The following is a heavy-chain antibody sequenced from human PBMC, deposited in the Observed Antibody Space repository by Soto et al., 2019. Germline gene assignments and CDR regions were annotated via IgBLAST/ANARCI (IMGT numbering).Heavy chain of an antibody. CDR1: GGSIGISSYH. J-gene: IGHJ5*02. CDR2: IYYSGST. D-gene: IGHD2-21*02. CDR3: ASGYCGGDCLNWFDP. Sequence: PSETLSLTFSVSGGSIGISSYHWGWIRQPPGKGLEWIGSIYYSGSTYYNPSLKSRVTISVDTSKNQFSLKLSSVTAADTAVYYCASGYCGGDCLNWFDPWGQG. V-gene: IGHV4-39*01.